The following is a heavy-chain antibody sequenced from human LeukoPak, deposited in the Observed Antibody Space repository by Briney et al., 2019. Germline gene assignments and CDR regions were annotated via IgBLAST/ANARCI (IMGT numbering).Heavy chain of an antibody. V-gene: IGHV4-59*08. J-gene: IGHJ4*02. CDR2: ISDTGST. D-gene: IGHD3-10*01. Sequence: SETLSLTCTVSGGSISSFYWTWIRQPPGKGLELIGYISDTGSTDYNPSLKGRLTMSIDTSKSQFSLRLNSVTAADTALYCWATMVRGARFDYWGQGTLVTDSS. CDR1: GGSISSFY. CDR3: ATMVRGARFDY.